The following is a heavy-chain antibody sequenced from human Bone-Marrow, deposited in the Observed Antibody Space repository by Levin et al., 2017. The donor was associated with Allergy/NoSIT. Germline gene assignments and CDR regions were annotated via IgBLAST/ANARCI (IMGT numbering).Heavy chain of an antibody. V-gene: IGHV3-9*01. CDR2: ISWSGGRT. Sequence: SLKISCAASGFTFDDHAMHWVRQAPGKGLEWVSGISWSGGRTAYADSVKGRFTISRDNAKNALDLQMNTLRPEDTALYFCARGDEVGAVPGAVDYWGQGTLFIVS. D-gene: IGHD6-19*01. CDR3: ARGDEVGAVPGAVDY. J-gene: IGHJ4*02. CDR1: GFTFDDHA.